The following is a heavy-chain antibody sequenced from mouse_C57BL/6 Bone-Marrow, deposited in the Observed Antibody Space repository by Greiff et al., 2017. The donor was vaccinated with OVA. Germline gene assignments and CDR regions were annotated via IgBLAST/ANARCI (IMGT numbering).Heavy chain of an antibody. V-gene: IGHV1-56*01. CDR2: IFPGSGST. CDR1: GYTFTSYW. CDR3: APNYNYAMDY. D-gene: IGHD2-1*01. Sequence: VQLQQSGPELVRPGASVKISCKAPGYTFTSYWMQWVRQRPGQGLEWIGEIFPGSGSTYYNEKFKGKATLTVDTSSSTAYMQLSSLTSEDSAVYCCAPNYNYAMDYWGQGTSVTVSS. J-gene: IGHJ4*01.